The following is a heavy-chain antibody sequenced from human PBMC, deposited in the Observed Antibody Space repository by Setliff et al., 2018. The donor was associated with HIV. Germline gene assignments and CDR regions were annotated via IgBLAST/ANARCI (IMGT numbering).Heavy chain of an antibody. CDR2: IFYSGST. CDR1: GGSISSYY. CDR3: ARGVRDNSGWSSYYFDY. Sequence: SETLSLTCTVSGGSISSYYWSWIRQPPGEGLEWIGYIFYSGSTNYNPSLESRVTTSVDTSKKQFSLRLTSVTAADTAVYYCARGVRDNSGWSSYYFDYWGQGTLVTVSS. V-gene: IGHV4-59*12. D-gene: IGHD6-19*01. J-gene: IGHJ4*02.